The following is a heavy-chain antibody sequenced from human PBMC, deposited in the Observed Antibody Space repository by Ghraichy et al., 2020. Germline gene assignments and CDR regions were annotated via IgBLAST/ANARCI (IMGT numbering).Heavy chain of an antibody. CDR3: ARDSDDYAWDNSQQIDY. CDR1: GFTFSNYN. D-gene: IGHD3-16*01. Sequence: GESLNISCAASGFTFSNYNMNWVRQAPGKGLEWVSYIGSSSYSIYYADSVKGRFTISRDNAKNSLYLQMNSLRAADTAIYYCARDSDDYAWDNSQQIDYWGQGVLVTVS. V-gene: IGHV3-48*01. CDR2: IGSSSYSI. J-gene: IGHJ4*02.